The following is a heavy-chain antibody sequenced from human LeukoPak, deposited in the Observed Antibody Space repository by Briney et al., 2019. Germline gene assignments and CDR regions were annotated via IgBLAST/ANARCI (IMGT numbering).Heavy chain of an antibody. CDR3: ARGFAMVRGEHPDY. CDR2: MNPNSGNT. D-gene: IGHD3-10*01. CDR1: GYTFTGYY. J-gene: IGHJ4*02. V-gene: IGHV1-8*02. Sequence: GASVKVSCKASGYTFTGYYMHWVRQAPGQGLEWMGWMNPNSGNTGYAQKFQGRVTMTRNTSISTAYMELSSLRSEDTAVYYCARGFAMVRGEHPDYWGQGTLVTVSS.